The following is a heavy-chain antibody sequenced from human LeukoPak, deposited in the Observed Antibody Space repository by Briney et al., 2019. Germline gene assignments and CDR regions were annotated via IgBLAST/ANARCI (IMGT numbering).Heavy chain of an antibody. V-gene: IGHV3-7*01. CDR2: IKHNGGEK. CDR3: AKDWGVIAVAGDY. D-gene: IGHD6-19*01. Sequence: GGSLRLSCAASGVTFSSFAMTWVRQAPGKGLEWVASIKHNGGEKYYVDSVKGRFTISRDNSKNTLYLQMNSLRAEDTAVYYCAKDWGVIAVAGDYWGQGTLVTVSS. J-gene: IGHJ4*02. CDR1: GVTFSSFA.